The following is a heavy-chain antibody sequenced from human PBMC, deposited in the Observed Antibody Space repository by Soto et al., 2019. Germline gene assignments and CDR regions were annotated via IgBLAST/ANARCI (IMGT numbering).Heavy chain of an antibody. D-gene: IGHD5-12*01. J-gene: IGHJ4*02. Sequence: EVQLVESGGGLVKPGGSLRLSCAASGFTFSSYSMNWVRQAPGKGLEWVSSISSSSSYIYYADSVKGRFTISRDNAKNSLYLQMNSLRAEDMAVYYCARESIVATIRLLDYWGQGTLVTVSS. CDR3: ARESIVATIRLLDY. V-gene: IGHV3-21*01. CDR2: ISSSSSYI. CDR1: GFTFSSYS.